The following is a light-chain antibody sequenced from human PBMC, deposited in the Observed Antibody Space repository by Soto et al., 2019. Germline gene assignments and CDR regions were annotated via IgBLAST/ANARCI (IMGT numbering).Light chain of an antibody. CDR1: QSVSHTY. V-gene: IGKV3-20*01. J-gene: IGKJ1*01. CDR2: GAS. CDR3: QQNGSSGT. Sequence: VWPQSPAALSLSPGASSPLSCRASQSVSHTYLAWYQQKPDPAPRLLIYGASNRATGIPDRFSGSGSGTDFTLTISRQEPEYFAVYYCQQNGSSGTFGQGTKVEIK.